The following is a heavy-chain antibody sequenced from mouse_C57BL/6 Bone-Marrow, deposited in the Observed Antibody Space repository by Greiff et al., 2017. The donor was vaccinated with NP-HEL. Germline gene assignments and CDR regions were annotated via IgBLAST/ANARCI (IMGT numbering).Heavy chain of an antibody. V-gene: IGHV1-55*01. D-gene: IGHD1-1*01. J-gene: IGHJ3*01. Sequence: QVQLQQSGAELVKPGASVKMSCKASGYTFTSYWITWVKQRPGQGLEWIGDIYPGSGSTNYNEKFKSKATLTLDTSSSTAYMQLSSLTSEDSAVYYCARESPYYYGSSGFAYWGQGTLVTVSA. CDR1: GYTFTSYW. CDR3: ARESPYYYGSSGFAY. CDR2: IYPGSGST.